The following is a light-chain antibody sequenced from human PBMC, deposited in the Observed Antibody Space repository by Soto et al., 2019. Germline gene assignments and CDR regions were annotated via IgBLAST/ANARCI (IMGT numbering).Light chain of an antibody. CDR2: DAS. CDR3: QQRSNWPPLT. V-gene: IGKV3-11*01. J-gene: IGKJ4*01. Sequence: EIVLTQSPATLSLSPGERATFSCRASQSVSSALVWYQHKTGQAPRLLIYDASNSATAIPARFSGSGSGTAFTLTISSLQPEDFAVYYCQQRSNWPPLTFGGGTKVEIK. CDR1: QSVSSA.